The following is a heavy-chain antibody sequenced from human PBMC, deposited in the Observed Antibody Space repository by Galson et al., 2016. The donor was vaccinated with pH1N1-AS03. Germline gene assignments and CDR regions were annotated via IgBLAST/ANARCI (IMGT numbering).Heavy chain of an antibody. CDR3: ARILRGKGGLDS. Sequence: SVKVSCKASGYTFTANYIHWVRQAPGQGLEWMGWIDPDHDGGTRYAQKFQGRVTMARDTSITTVYMEVTRLTSDDTAVYYCARILRGKGGLDSWGQGTLVTVTS. V-gene: IGHV1-2*02. J-gene: IGHJ5*01. CDR1: GYTFTANY. D-gene: IGHD3-16*01. CDR2: IDPDHDGGT.